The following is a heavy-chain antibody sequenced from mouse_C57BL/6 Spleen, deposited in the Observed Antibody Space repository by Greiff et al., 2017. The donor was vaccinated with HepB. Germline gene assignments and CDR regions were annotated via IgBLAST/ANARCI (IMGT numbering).Heavy chain of an antibody. D-gene: IGHD2-14*01. Sequence: EVQGVESGGDLVKPGGSLKLSCAASGFTFSSYGMSWVRQTPDKRLEWVATISSGGSYTYYPDSVKGRFTISRDNAKNTLYLQMSSLKSEDTAMYYCARHGGTGYYAMDYWGQGTSVTVSS. J-gene: IGHJ4*01. CDR2: ISSGGSYT. V-gene: IGHV5-6*01. CDR1: GFTFSSYG. CDR3: ARHGGTGYYAMDY.